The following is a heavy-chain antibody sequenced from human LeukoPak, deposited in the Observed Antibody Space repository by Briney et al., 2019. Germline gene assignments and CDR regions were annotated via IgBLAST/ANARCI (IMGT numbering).Heavy chain of an antibody. D-gene: IGHD1-1*01. Sequence: GGSLRLSCAASGFIFSNYGMNWVRQAPGKGLEWVAIMCSDGSDKYHVNSVEGRFTISRDTSKNTLYLQMNNLRTEDTAVYYCAKDGGTVCHVINYSFDSWGQGTLVTVSS. J-gene: IGHJ4*02. V-gene: IGHV3-30*02. CDR3: AKDGGTVCHVINYSFDS. CDR1: GFIFSNYG. CDR2: MCSDGSDK.